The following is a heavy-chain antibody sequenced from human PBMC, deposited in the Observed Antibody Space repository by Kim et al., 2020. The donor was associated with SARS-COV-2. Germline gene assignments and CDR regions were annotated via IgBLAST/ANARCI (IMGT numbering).Heavy chain of an antibody. CDR1: GFTVSSYW. CDR2: ISDDGTST. V-gene: IGHV3-74*01. Sequence: GGSLRLSCAASGFTVSSYWMHWVRHAPGKGLIWVSRISDDGTSTFYADSVKGRFTISRDSATNTLFLQMNSLRVEDTSVYFCARGKGPYGWFDPWGQGTLVTVSS. D-gene: IGHD4-17*01. CDR3: ARGKGPYGWFDP. J-gene: IGHJ5*02.